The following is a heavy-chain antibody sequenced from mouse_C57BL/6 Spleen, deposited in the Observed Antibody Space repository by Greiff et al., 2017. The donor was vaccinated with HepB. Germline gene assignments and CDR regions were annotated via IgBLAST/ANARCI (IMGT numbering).Heavy chain of an antibody. CDR1: GYTFTSYW. CDR3: AAYYGSTDYYAMDY. CDR2: IHPNSGST. J-gene: IGHJ4*01. D-gene: IGHD1-1*01. V-gene: IGHV1-64*01. Sequence: QVQLQQPGAELVKPGASVKLSCKASGYTFTSYWMHWVKQRPGQGLEWIGMIHPNSGSTNYNEKFKSKATLTVDKSSSTAYMQFSSLTSEDSAIYYCAAYYGSTDYYAMDYWGQGTSVTVSS.